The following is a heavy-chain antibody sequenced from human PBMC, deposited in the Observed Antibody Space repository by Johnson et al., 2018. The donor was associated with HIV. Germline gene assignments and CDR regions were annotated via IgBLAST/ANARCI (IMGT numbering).Heavy chain of an antibody. V-gene: IGHV3-64*01. Sequence: VPLLESGGGLVQPGGSLRLSCAASGFTVSSNYMSWIRQAPGQGLEYVSAISSNGGSTSYATSVKGRFTISRDNSKNTLYLQMGSLSDEDMAVYYCARGGASGAFDIWGQGTMVTVSS. J-gene: IGHJ3*02. CDR2: ISSNGGST. CDR1: GFTVSSNY. CDR3: ARGGASGAFDI. D-gene: IGHD1-26*01.